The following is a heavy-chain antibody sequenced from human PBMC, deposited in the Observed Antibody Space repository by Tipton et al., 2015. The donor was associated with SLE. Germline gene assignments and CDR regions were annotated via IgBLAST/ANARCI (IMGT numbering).Heavy chain of an antibody. CDR3: ARRDSSSSGRAFDI. J-gene: IGHJ3*02. V-gene: IGHV4-4*07. CDR1: GASISDYY. D-gene: IGHD6-6*01. CDR2: FYTGGGT. Sequence: TLSLTCTVSGASISDYYWSWIRQPAGKGLEWIGRFYTGGGTNYNPSLKSRVTMSVDTSKNQFSLKLSSVTAADTAVYYCARRDSSSSGRAFDIWGQGTIVTVSS.